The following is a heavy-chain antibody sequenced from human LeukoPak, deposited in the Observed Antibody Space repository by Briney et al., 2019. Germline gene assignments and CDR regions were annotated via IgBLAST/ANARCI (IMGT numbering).Heavy chain of an antibody. CDR1: GDSISSSRYY. D-gene: IGHD5-24*01. Sequence: PSETLSLTCTVSGDSISSSRYYWDWIRQPPGKGLEWIGNIYYSGSTFYNPSLQSRVTISVDTSKNQFSLNLSSVTAADTAVYYCARRLNGMAAIDRYFDYWGRGTLVTVSS. V-gene: IGHV4-39*01. J-gene: IGHJ4*02. CDR2: IYYSGST. CDR3: ARRLNGMAAIDRYFDY.